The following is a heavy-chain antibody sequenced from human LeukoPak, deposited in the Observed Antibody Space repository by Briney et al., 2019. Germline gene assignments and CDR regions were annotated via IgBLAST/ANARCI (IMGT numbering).Heavy chain of an antibody. CDR1: GFTFSSYS. J-gene: IGHJ4*02. V-gene: IGHV3-21*01. CDR2: ISSSSSYI. D-gene: IGHD3-22*01. Sequence: GGSLRLSCEDSGFTFSSYSMNWVRQAPGKGLEWVSSISSSSSYIYYADSVKGRFTISRDNAKNSLYLQMNSLRAEDTAVYYCAREGLNYYDSSGYPHVGYYFDYWGQGTLVTVSS. CDR3: AREGLNYYDSSGYPHVGYYFDY.